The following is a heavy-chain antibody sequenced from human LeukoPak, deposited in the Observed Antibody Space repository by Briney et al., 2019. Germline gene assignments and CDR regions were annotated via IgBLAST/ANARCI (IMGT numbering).Heavy chain of an antibody. CDR1: GYIFTSYD. CDR2: MNPNSGNT. D-gene: IGHD3-9*01. V-gene: IGHV1-8*03. CDR3: ARTYYDILTGYYGGYYYMDV. Sequence: ASVKVSCKASGYIFTSYDINWVRQATGQGLEWMGWMNPNSGNTAYAQKFQGRVTITADESTSTAYMELSSLRSEDTAVYYCARTYYDILTGYYGGYYYMDVWGKGTTVTISS. J-gene: IGHJ6*03.